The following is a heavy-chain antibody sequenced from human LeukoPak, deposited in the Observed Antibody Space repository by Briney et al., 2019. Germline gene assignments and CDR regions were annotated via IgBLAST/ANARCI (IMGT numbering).Heavy chain of an antibody. V-gene: IGHV3-23*01. D-gene: IGHD6-13*01. CDR3: AKLVAAAGTRFDY. CDR1: GFTFSGYA. CDR2: ISGSGGST. Sequence: PGGSLRLSCAASGFTFSGYAMSWVRQAPGKGLEWVSAISGSGGSTYYADSVKGRFTISRDNSKNTLYLQMNSLRAEDTAVYYCAKLVAAAGTRFDYWGQGTLVTVSS. J-gene: IGHJ4*02.